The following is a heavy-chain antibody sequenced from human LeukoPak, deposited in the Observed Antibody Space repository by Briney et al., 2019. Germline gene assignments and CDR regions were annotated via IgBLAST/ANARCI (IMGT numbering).Heavy chain of an antibody. Sequence: SETLSLTCAVYGESFDGFYWNWIRQSPGKGLEWLGEVNYIGRSNYNPALESRIAISADAYKRQSSLKLTSVTAADTAVYYCAIRLTTSRLATATTWFDPWGKGTLVSVSS. CDR2: VNYIGRS. CDR3: AIRLTTSRLATATTWFDP. D-gene: IGHD1-1*01. J-gene: IGHJ5*02. CDR1: GESFDGFY. V-gene: IGHV4-34*01.